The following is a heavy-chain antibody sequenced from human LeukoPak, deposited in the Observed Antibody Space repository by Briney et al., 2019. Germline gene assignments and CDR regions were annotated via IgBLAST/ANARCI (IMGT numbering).Heavy chain of an antibody. V-gene: IGHV4-31*03. CDR1: GGSISSGGYY. J-gene: IGHJ3*02. CDR2: IYYSGST. CDR3: ARVGVTMVRGVIIRAIDI. D-gene: IGHD3-10*01. Sequence: PSQTLSLTCTVSGGSISSGGYYWSWIRQHPGKGLEWIGYIYYSGSTYYNPSLKSRVTISVDTSKNQFSLKLSSVTAADTAVYYCARVGVTMVRGVIIRAIDIWGQGTVVTVSS.